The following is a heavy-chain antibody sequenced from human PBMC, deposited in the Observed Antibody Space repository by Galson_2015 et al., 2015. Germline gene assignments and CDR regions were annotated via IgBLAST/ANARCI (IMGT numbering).Heavy chain of an antibody. Sequence: SLRLSCAASGFTFRSYGMHWVRQAPGKGMEWVAVIWYDGSNKYYGDSVKGRFTISRDNSKNTLYLQMNSLRAEDTAVYYCARDPDGGHSSPSPSGPGTLLTVSS. V-gene: IGHV3-33*01. J-gene: IGHJ5*02. CDR3: ARDPDGGHSSPSP. D-gene: IGHD2-15*01. CDR1: GFTFRSYG. CDR2: IWYDGSNK.